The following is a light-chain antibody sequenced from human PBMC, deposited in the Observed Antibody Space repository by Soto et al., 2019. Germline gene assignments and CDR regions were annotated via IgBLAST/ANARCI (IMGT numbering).Light chain of an antibody. J-gene: IGKJ4*01. V-gene: IGKV1-5*01. CDR2: DAS. CDR1: QSISSW. Sequence: DIQTTQSPSTLSASVGDRVTITCRASQSISSWLAWYQQKPGKAPKLLIYDASSLESRVPSRFSGSGSGTEFTLTISSLQPDDFASCYCQQYNSYSFGGGTKVEIK. CDR3: QQYNSYS.